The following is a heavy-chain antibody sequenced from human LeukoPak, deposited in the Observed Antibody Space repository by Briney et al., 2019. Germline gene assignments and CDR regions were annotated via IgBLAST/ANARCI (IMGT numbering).Heavy chain of an antibody. V-gene: IGHV3-30*18. J-gene: IGHJ4*02. D-gene: IGHD2-15*01. Sequence: GGSLRLSCAASGFTFSSHGIHWVRQAPGKGLERVAVVSGDGGTTYYADSVKGRFTISRDNSKNTLYLQMNSLRGEDTAIYYCTKESATGSRYSFDYWGQGTLVTVSS. CDR1: GFTFSSHG. CDR3: TKESATGSRYSFDY. CDR2: VSGDGGTT.